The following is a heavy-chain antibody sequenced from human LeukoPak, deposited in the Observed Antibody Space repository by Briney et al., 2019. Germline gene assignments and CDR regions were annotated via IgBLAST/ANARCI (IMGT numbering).Heavy chain of an antibody. Sequence: SESLSLTCTVSGGSISSYYWGWIRQPPGKGLEWIGYIYYSGSTNYNPSLKSRVTISVDTSKNQFSLKLSSVTAADTAVYYCARGVKWFGELKYFDYWGQGTLVTVSS. D-gene: IGHD3-10*01. CDR1: GGSISSYY. CDR2: IYYSGST. J-gene: IGHJ4*02. V-gene: IGHV4-59*01. CDR3: ARGVKWFGELKYFDY.